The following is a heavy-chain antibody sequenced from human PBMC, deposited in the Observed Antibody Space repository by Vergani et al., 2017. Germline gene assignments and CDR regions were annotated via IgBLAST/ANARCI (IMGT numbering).Heavy chain of an antibody. CDR2: ISYDGSNK. CDR1: GFTFSSYA. V-gene: IGHV3-30-3*01. CDR3: ASYMITFGGVIAEPPYYFDY. J-gene: IGHJ4*02. Sequence: QVQLVESGGGVVQPGRSLRLSCAASGFTFSSYAMHWVRQAPGKGLEWVAVISYDGSNKYYADSVKGRFTISRDNSKNTLYLQMNSLRAEDTAVYYCASYMITFGGVIAEPPYYFDYWGQGTLVTVSS. D-gene: IGHD3-16*02.